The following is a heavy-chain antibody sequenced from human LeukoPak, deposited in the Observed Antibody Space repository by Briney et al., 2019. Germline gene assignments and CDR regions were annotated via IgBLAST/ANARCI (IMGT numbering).Heavy chain of an antibody. V-gene: IGHV3-23*01. D-gene: IGHD6-6*01. Sequence: PGGSLRLSCAASGFTFSSYSMNWVRQAPGKGLEWLSAISGSGGSTYYADSVKGRFTISRDNSKNTLYLQMNSLRAEDTAVYYCAKERSSSSRMPNDYWGQGTLVTVSS. CDR3: AKERSSSSRMPNDY. CDR2: ISGSGGST. CDR1: GFTFSSYS. J-gene: IGHJ4*02.